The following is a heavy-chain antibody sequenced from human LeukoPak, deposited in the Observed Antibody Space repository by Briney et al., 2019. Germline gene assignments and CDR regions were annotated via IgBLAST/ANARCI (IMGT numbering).Heavy chain of an antibody. CDR3: ARILTSSGSYNY. J-gene: IGHJ4*02. V-gene: IGHV1-2*02. CDR1: GYTFTGYY. CDR2: INPNSGGT. D-gene: IGHD3-10*01. Sequence: ASVKVSCKASGYTFTGYYIHWVRQAPGQGLEWMGWINPNSGGTNYARKFQGRVTMTRDTSISTAYMELSRLRSDDTAVYYCARILTSSGSYNYWGQGTLVTVSS.